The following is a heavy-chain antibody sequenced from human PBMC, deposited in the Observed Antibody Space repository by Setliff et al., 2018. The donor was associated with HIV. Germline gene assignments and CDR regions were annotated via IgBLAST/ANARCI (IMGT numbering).Heavy chain of an antibody. CDR2: INHSGTT. J-gene: IGHJ4*02. Sequence: PSETLSLTCTVSGGSISSGSYYWSWIRQPPGKGLEWIGEINHSGTTNYNPSLESRVTISVDTSKNQFSLKLSSVTAADTAVYYCARDRLDGHDTSGYYYAYWGQGTLVTVSS. CDR1: GGSISSGSYY. V-gene: IGHV4-39*07. CDR3: ARDRLDGHDTSGYYYAY. D-gene: IGHD3-22*01.